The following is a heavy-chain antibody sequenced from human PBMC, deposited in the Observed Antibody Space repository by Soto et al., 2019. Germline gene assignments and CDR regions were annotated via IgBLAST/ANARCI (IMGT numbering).Heavy chain of an antibody. J-gene: IGHJ5*02. CDR3: ARDRSSSSEGWFDP. CDR1: GYTFTGYY. Sequence: ASVKVSCKASGYTFTGYYMHWVRQAPGQGLEWMGWINPNSGGTNYAQKFQGRVTMTRDTSISTAYMELSRLRSDDTAVYYCARDRSSSSEGWFDPWGQGTLVTVSS. D-gene: IGHD6-6*01. CDR2: INPNSGGT. V-gene: IGHV1-2*02.